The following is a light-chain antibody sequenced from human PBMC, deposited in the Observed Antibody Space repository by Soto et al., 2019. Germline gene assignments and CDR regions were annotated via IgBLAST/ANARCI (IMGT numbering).Light chain of an antibody. CDR1: QSVGRN. V-gene: IGKV3-15*01. Sequence: EIEMTQSPVALSVSPGERAALSCRASQSVGRNFAWYQQRPGQAPRVLIYGTSTRATGVPARFSGSGFGTDITLTISSLQSGGFSVYYLPKYNNLSYTFGPGARLEIK. CDR2: GTS. CDR3: PKYNNLSYT. J-gene: IGKJ2*01.